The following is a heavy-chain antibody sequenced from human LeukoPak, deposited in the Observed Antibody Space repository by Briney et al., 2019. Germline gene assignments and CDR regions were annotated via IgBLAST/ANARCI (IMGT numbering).Heavy chain of an antibody. CDR1: GFTFSTYS. D-gene: IGHD3-22*01. Sequence: GGSLRLSCAASGFTFSTYSMSWVRQAPGKGLEWVAYIKQDGSEKYYMDSVKGRFTISRDNAKNSLYLQMNSLRAEDTAVYFCAGRYDSSGYRVDVFDIWGQGTMVTVSS. J-gene: IGHJ3*02. V-gene: IGHV3-7*01. CDR2: IKQDGSEK. CDR3: AGRYDSSGYRVDVFDI.